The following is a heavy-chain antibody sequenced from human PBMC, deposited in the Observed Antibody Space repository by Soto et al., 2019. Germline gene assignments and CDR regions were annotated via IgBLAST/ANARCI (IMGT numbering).Heavy chain of an antibody. CDR3: GMDTPRVPYGMDV. D-gene: IGHD5-18*01. V-gene: IGHV3-73*01. CDR1: GFTFSGSS. CDR2: IRSKADSYAT. Sequence: EVQLVESGGGLVQPGGSLKLSCAASGFTFSGSSMHWVRQASGKGLEWVGRIRSKADSYATAYAASVKGRFTISRDDSTNTAYLQMAGLETEDTAGYYCGMDTPRVPYGMDVWGQGTTVTVSS. J-gene: IGHJ6*02.